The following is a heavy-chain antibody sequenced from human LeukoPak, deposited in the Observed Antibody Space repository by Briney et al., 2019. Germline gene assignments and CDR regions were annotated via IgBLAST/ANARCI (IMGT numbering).Heavy chain of an antibody. CDR2: ISGSGGNT. V-gene: IGHV3-23*01. Sequence: GGSLRLSCAASGFTFSSYDMTWVRQAPGKGLEWVSAISGSGGNTYYADSVKGRFTISRDNSKNTLYLQMNSLRAEDTAVYYCAKDPSLSYDSSGYYYHYWGQGTLVTVSS. CDR3: AKDPSLSYDSSGYYYHY. D-gene: IGHD3-22*01. CDR1: GFTFSSYD. J-gene: IGHJ4*02.